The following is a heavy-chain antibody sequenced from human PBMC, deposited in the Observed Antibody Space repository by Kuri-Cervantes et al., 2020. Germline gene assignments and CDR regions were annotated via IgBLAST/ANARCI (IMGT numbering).Heavy chain of an antibody. Sequence: LSLTCAASGFTFSSYAMHWVRQAPGKGLEWVAVISYDGSNKYYADSVKGRFTISRDNSKNTLYLQMNSLRAEDTAVYYCAKDYYGPDYWGQGTLVTVSS. V-gene: IGHV3-30-3*01. CDR1: GFTFSSYA. CDR3: AKDYYGPDY. J-gene: IGHJ4*02. CDR2: ISYDGSNK. D-gene: IGHD3-22*01.